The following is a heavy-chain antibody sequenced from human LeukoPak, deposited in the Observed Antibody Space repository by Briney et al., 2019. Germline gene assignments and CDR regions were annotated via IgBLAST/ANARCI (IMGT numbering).Heavy chain of an antibody. CDR3: ARAERIAAAGIKGDYYYMDV. CDR2: INPNSGGT. D-gene: IGHD6-13*01. CDR1: GYTFTGYY. Sequence: ASVKVSCKASGYTFTGYYMHWVRQAPGQGLEWMGWINPNSGGTNYARKFQGRVTMTRDTSISTAYMELSRLRSDDTAVYYCARAERIAAAGIKGDYYYMDVWGKGTTVTVSS. J-gene: IGHJ6*03. V-gene: IGHV1-2*02.